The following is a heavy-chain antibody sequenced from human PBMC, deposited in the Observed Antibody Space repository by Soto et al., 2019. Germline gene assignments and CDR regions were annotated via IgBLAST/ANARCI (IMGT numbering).Heavy chain of an antibody. CDR1: GKSFDNFA. J-gene: IGHJ4*02. CDR2: INVGDDKT. D-gene: IGHD3-16*02. CDR3: ARAKYDYIWGSYHPFDQ. Sequence: QVQLVQSGAKVKKPGASVRLSCKVSGKSFDNFAVHWVRQTPGQRPEWMGRINVGDDKTKYSEKFQGRVIVSYDTSATTAYMELRALSSEDTAVYYCARAKYDYIWGSYHPFDQWAQGAQVTVAS. V-gene: IGHV1-3*01.